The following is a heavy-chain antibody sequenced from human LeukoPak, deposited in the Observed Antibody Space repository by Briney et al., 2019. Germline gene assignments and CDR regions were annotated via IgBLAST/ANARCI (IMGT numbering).Heavy chain of an antibody. Sequence: SETLSLTCTVSGGSISGYSWSWIRQPPGKGLEWIGYIYYSGSTNYNPSLKSRVTISVDTSKSQVSLQLSSMTAADTAVYYCARVADYYESSGYYDHWGQGTLVTVSS. CDR2: IYYSGST. CDR1: GGSISGYS. CDR3: ARVADYYESSGYYDH. V-gene: IGHV4-59*01. D-gene: IGHD3-22*01. J-gene: IGHJ4*02.